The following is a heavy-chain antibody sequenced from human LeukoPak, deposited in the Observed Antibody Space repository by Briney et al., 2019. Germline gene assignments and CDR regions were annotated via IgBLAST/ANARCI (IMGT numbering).Heavy chain of an antibody. D-gene: IGHD3-3*01. CDR3: ARVGIYPGRFLEWFDHNWFDP. CDR1: GGSFSGYY. Sequence: SETLSLTCTFYGGSFSGYYWSWIRQPPGKGLDWIGEINHRGSTNYNPPLKSRVTISVHTSKNQFSLTVSSDPAADTAVYYCARVGIYPGRFLEWFDHNWFDPWGQGTLVTVSS. V-gene: IGHV4-34*01. J-gene: IGHJ5*02. CDR2: INHRGST.